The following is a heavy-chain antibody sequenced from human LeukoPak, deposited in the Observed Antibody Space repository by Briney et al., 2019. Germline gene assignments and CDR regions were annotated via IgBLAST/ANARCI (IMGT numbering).Heavy chain of an antibody. CDR2: MSGRGVST. J-gene: IGHJ4*02. CDR3: AKDCNGGNCYIDY. V-gene: IGHV3-23*01. D-gene: IGHD2-15*01. CDR1: GFTFSSYA. Sequence: PGRSLRLSCAASGFTFSSYAMHWVRQAPGKGLEWVSGMSGRGVSTYYADSVKGRFTISSDNSKNTLYLQMNSLRAEDTAIYYCAKDCNGGNCYIDYWGQGTLVTVAS.